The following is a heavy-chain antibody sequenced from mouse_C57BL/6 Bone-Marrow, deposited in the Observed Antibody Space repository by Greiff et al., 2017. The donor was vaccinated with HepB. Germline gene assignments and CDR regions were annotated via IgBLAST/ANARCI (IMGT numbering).Heavy chain of an antibody. Sequence: QVQLKESGAELARPGASVKLSCKASGYTFTSYGISWVKQRTGQGLEWIGEIYPRSGNTYYNEKFKGKATLTADKSSSTAYMELRSLTSEDSAVYFCAPFITTVVRYFDVWGTGTTVTVSS. CDR1: GYTFTSYG. J-gene: IGHJ1*03. D-gene: IGHD1-1*01. CDR2: IYPRSGNT. CDR3: APFITTVVRYFDV. V-gene: IGHV1-81*01.